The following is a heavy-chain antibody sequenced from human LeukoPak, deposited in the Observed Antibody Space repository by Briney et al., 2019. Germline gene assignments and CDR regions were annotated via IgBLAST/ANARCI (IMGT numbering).Heavy chain of an antibody. D-gene: IGHD6-13*01. J-gene: IGHJ4*02. V-gene: IGHV1-2*02. CDR3: ARDWFGSSSWSEYFDY. CDR1: GYTFTGYY. CDR2: INPNSGGT. Sequence: ASVKVSCKASGYTFTGYYMHWVRQAPGQGLEWMGWINPNSGGTNYAQKFQGRVTMTRDTSISIAYMELSRLRSDDTAVYYCARDWFGSSSWSEYFDYWGQGTLVTVSS.